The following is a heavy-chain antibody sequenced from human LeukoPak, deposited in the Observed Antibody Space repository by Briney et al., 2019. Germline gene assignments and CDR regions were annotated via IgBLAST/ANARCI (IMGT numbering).Heavy chain of an antibody. CDR1: GYSFTTYA. V-gene: IGHV1-46*01. D-gene: IGHD1-26*01. CDR2: INPTGGST. CDR3: ARDNSVGDNAWWFDP. J-gene: IGHJ5*02. Sequence: ASVNVCCKASGYSFTTYAFSWVRQAPGQGLEWMGLINPTGGSTGYAQKFQGRVTMTRDMSTSTDYMELISLRSEDTAIYYCARDNSVGDNAWWFDPWGQGTLVTVSS.